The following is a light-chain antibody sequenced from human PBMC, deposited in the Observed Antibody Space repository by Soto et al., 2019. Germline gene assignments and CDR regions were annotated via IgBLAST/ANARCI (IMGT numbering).Light chain of an antibody. CDR2: DNS. CDR3: NSYAASGNLWV. CDR1: NIDSRT. J-gene: IGLJ3*02. V-gene: IGLV3-21*02. Sequence: SYELTQPPSVSVAPGQTATISCGENNIDSRTVHWYQQKPGQAPLLVVYDNSFRPSGVPNRFSGSKSGNTASLTVSGLQAEDEADYYCNSYAASGNLWVFGGGTKLTVL.